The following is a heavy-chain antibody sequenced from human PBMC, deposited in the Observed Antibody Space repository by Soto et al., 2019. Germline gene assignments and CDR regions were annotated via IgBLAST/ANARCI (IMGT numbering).Heavy chain of an antibody. D-gene: IGHD6-19*01. J-gene: IGHJ4*02. CDR3: ARDGGWQPDY. V-gene: IGHV1-69*13. CDR1: GGTFSSYA. CDR2: IIPIFGTA. Sequence: GASVKVSCKASGGTFSSYAISLVRQAPGQGLEWMGGIIPIFGTANYAQKFQGRVTITADESTSTAYMELSSLRSEDTAVYYCARDGGWQPDYWGQGTLVTVSS.